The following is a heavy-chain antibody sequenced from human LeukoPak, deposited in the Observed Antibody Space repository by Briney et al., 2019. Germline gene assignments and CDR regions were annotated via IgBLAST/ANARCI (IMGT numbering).Heavy chain of an antibody. CDR2: IKQDGSEK. J-gene: IGHJ4*02. V-gene: IGHV3-7*01. CDR1: GGSISSYY. Sequence: ETLSLTCSVSGGSISSYYWSWIRQPPGKGLEWVANIKQDGSEKYYVDSVKGRFTISRDNAKNSLYLQMNSLRAEDTAEYYCARDEYLWSGYYPNQVFDYWGQGTLVTVSS. D-gene: IGHD3-3*01. CDR3: ARDEYLWSGYYPNQVFDY.